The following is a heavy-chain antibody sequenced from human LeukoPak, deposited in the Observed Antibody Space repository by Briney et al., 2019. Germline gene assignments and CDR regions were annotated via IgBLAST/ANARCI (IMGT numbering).Heavy chain of an antibody. CDR2: IIPIFGTA. D-gene: IGHD2-21*02. CDR1: GGTFSSYA. V-gene: IGHV1-69*13. CDR3: ARELPLDYYGMDV. Sequence: ASVKVSCKASGGTFSSYAISWVRQARGQGLEWMGGIIPIFGTANYAQKFQGRVTITADESTSTAYMELSSLRSEDTAVYYCARELPLDYYGMDVWGQGTTVTVSS. J-gene: IGHJ6*02.